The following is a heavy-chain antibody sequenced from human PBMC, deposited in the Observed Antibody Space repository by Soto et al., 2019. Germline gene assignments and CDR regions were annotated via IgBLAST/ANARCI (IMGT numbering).Heavy chain of an antibody. D-gene: IGHD6-13*01. J-gene: IGHJ5*02. V-gene: IGHV3-23*01. CDR1: GFTFSNYA. CDR3: ANSNPRSSNCGFDP. CDR2: ISHTGAVT. Sequence: EMQLLESGGGLVQPGGSLRLSCAASGFTFSNYAMTWVRQAPGKGLEWVSAISHTGAVTYYADSVKGRFTISRDNSKNPLYLQMNSLRAEDTAIYYCANSNPRSSNCGFDPWGQGTLVTVSS.